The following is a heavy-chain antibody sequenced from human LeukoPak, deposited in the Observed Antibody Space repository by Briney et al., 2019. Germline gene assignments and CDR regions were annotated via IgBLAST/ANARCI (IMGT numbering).Heavy chain of an antibody. D-gene: IGHD6-13*01. J-gene: IGHJ4*02. V-gene: IGHV1-24*01. Sequence: APVKVSCKVSGYTLTELSMHWVRQAPGKGLEWMGGFDPEDGETIYAQKFQGRVTMTEDTSTDTAYMELSSLRSEDTAVYYCATLIAAAGWDFDYWGQGTLVTVSS. CDR3: ATLIAAAGWDFDY. CDR1: GYTLTELS. CDR2: FDPEDGET.